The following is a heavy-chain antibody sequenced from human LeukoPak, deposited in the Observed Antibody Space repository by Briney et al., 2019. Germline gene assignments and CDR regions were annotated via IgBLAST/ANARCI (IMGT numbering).Heavy chain of an antibody. Sequence: SETLSLTCTVSGGSISSSSYYWGWIRQPPGKGLEWIGSIYYSGSSYYKPSLKSRVTISVDTSKNQFSLKLSSVTAADTAVYYCARSLEMATTYFDYWGQGTLVTVSS. V-gene: IGHV4-39*07. J-gene: IGHJ4*02. CDR3: ARSLEMATTYFDY. D-gene: IGHD5-24*01. CDR2: IYYSGSS. CDR1: GGSISSSSYY.